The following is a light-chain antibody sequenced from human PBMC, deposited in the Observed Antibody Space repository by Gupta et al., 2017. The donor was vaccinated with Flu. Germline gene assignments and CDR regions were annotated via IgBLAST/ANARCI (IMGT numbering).Light chain of an antibody. CDR2: GAS. CDR1: QSIRNY. Sequence: SSLSESVGDRVTITCRASQSIRNYLNWFQQKPGEAPKLLVYGASSWQSGVPSRFSGSGSGTDFTLTISSRQPEDCATYFCQQSDSTPLLTFGHGTKVDIK. V-gene: IGKV1-39*01. J-gene: IGKJ1*01. CDR3: QQSDSTPLLT.